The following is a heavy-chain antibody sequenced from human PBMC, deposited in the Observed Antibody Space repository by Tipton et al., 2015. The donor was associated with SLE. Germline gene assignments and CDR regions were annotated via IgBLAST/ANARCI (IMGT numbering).Heavy chain of an antibody. V-gene: IGHV4-59*08. CDR3: ARGRRRMTTMVTAGGEFFRH. D-gene: IGHD4-23*01. Sequence: GLVKPSETLSLTCSVSGGSISSNYWIWIRQPPGKGLEWIGYISYGGGTNYNPSLKSRVTISVETAKNQFPLKLTSVTAADPGVYFCARGRRRMTTMVTAGGEFFRHWGQGALVTVSS. CDR1: GGSISSNY. CDR2: ISYGGGT. J-gene: IGHJ1*01.